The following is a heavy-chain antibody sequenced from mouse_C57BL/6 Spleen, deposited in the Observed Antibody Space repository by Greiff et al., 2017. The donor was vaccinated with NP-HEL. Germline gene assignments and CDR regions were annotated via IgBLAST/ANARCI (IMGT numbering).Heavy chain of an antibody. V-gene: IGHV2-6-1*01. Sequence: QVHVKQSGPGLVAPSQSLSITCTVSGFSLTSYGVHWVRQPPGKGLEWLVVIWSDGSTTYNSALKSRLSISKDNSKSQVFLKMNSLQTDDTAMYYCARHGGVITTVVDYYAMDYWGQGTSVTVSS. CDR2: IWSDGST. D-gene: IGHD1-1*01. CDR3: ARHGGVITTVVDYYAMDY. J-gene: IGHJ4*01. CDR1: GFSLTSYG.